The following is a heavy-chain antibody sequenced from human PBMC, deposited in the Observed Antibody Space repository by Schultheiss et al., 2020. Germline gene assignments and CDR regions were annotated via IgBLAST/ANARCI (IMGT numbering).Heavy chain of an antibody. CDR1: GGSISSGGYY. J-gene: IGHJ5*02. Sequence: SQTLSLTCTVSGGSISSGGYYWSWIRQPPGKGLEWIGEINHSGSTNYNPSLKSRVTISVDTSKNQFSLKLSSVTAADTAVYYCARADGDYVEWFDPWGQGTLVTFSS. D-gene: IGHD4-17*01. V-gene: IGHV4-31*03. CDR2: INHSGST. CDR3: ARADGDYVEWFDP.